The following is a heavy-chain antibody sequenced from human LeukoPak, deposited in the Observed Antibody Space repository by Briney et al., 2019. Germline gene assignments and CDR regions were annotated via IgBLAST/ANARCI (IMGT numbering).Heavy chain of an antibody. D-gene: IGHD4-23*01. CDR1: GLTVSGNY. V-gene: IGHV3-53*01. CDR3: ARRAGGYSHPYDY. Sequence: SGGSLRLSCAVSGLTVSGNYMSWVRQAPGKGLEWVSLIYSGGTTYYADSVKGRFTISRDNSKNTLYLQMNSLRAEDTAVYYCARRAGGYSHPYDYWGQGILVTVSS. J-gene: IGHJ4*02. CDR2: IYSGGTT.